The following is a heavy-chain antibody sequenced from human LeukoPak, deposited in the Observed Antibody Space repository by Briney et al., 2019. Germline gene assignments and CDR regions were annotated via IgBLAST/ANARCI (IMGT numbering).Heavy chain of an antibody. V-gene: IGHV3-7*01. CDR2: IKKDGSEK. Sequence: PGGSLRLSCAASGFTFSTYAMHWVRQAPGKGLEWVANIKKDGSEKYYVASVRGRFTISRDNAKNSLYLQMNSLRAEDTAVYYCASELPSSSWYDYWGQGTLVTVSS. CDR1: GFTFSTYA. CDR3: ASELPSSSWYDY. J-gene: IGHJ4*02. D-gene: IGHD6-13*01.